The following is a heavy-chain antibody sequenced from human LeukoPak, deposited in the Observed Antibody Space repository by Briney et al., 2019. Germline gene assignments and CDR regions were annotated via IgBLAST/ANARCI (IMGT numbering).Heavy chain of an antibody. D-gene: IGHD6-13*01. Sequence: ASVKVSCKASGYTFTGYYMHWVRQAPGQGLEWIGRINLNSGGTNYAQKFEGRVTMSRDTSISTAYMELSRLRADDTAVYYCARDRGYSSSWYGYWGQGTLVTVSS. V-gene: IGHV1-2*06. J-gene: IGHJ4*02. CDR3: ARDRGYSSSWYGY. CDR2: INLNSGGT. CDR1: GYTFTGYY.